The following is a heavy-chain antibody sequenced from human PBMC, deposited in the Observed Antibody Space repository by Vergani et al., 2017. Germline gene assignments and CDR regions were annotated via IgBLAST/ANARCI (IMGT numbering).Heavy chain of an antibody. J-gene: IGHJ6*02. CDR1: GYSFTSYW. Sequence: EVQLVPSGAEVKTPGASLQISCNCSGYSFTSYWIGCVRQMPGKGLEWMGIIYPGDSDTRYSPSFQGPVTISTAKSISTRYLQWSSLKASDTAMYYCARDRDYYDGMDVWGQGTTVTVSS. CDR2: IYPGDSDT. V-gene: IGHV5-51*01. CDR3: ARDRDYYDGMDV. D-gene: IGHD3-22*01.